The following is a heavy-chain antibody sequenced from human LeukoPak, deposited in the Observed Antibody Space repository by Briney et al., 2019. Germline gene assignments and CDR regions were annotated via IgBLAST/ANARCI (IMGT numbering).Heavy chain of an antibody. CDR1: GGSISSYY. Sequence: SETLSLTCTVSGGSISSYYWSWIRQPPGKGLEWIGYIYYSGSTYYNPSLKSRVTISVDTSKNQFSLKLSSVTAADTAVYYCARHRYGSGNLIDYWGQGTLVTVSS. D-gene: IGHD3-10*01. CDR3: ARHRYGSGNLIDY. CDR2: IYYSGST. V-gene: IGHV4-59*08. J-gene: IGHJ4*02.